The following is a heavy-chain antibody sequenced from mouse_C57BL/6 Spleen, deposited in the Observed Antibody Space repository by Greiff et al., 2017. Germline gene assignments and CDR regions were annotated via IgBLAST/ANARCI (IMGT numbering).Heavy chain of an antibody. CDR1: GYTFTDYY. J-gene: IGHJ2*01. CDR3: ARGRHSPYLDY. V-gene: IGHV1-26*01. Sequence: EVQLQQSGPELVKPGASVKISCKASGYTFTDYYMNWVKQSHGKSLEWIGDINPNNGGTSYNQKFKGKATLTLDKSSSTAYMELRSLTSEDYAVYYCARGRHSPYLDYWGQGTTLTVSS. CDR2: INPNNGGT. D-gene: IGHD3-2*01.